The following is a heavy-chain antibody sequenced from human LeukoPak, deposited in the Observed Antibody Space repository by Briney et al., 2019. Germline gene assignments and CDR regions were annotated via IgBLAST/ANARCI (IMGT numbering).Heavy chain of an antibody. Sequence: GGSLRLSCAVSGFTFTSYAMNWVRQAPGKGLEWVPYISSSGSIISYGDSVKGRFTISRDNAKNSLYLEMNSLTAEDTAVYYCARDRTGYYYFDYWGQGTLVTVSS. CDR3: ARDRTGYYYFDY. CDR1: GFTFTSYA. D-gene: IGHD3-9*01. J-gene: IGHJ4*02. V-gene: IGHV3-48*03. CDR2: ISSSGSII.